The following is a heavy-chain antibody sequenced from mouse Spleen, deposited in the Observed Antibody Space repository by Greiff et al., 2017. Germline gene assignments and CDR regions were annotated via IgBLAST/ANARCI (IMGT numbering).Heavy chain of an antibody. CDR3: ARALYDYDGGSFAY. D-gene: IGHD2-4*01. CDR2: IWAGGST. Sequence: VMLVESGPGLVAPSQSLSITCTVSGFSLTSYGVHWVRQPPGKGLEWLGVIWAGGSTNYNSALMSRLSISKDNSKSQVFLKMNSLQTDDTAMYYCARALYDYDGGSFAYWGQGTLVTVSA. V-gene: IGHV2-9*02. J-gene: IGHJ3*01. CDR1: GFSLTSYG.